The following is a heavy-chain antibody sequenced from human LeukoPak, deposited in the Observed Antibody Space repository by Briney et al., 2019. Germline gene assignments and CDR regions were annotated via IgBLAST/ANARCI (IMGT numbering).Heavy chain of an antibody. CDR3: ARGATVSYHYYHYYMDV. J-gene: IGHJ6*03. CDR1: GGSFSGYY. V-gene: IGHV4-34*01. Sequence: SETLSLTCAVYGGSFSGYYWSWIRQPPGKGLEWIGEINHSGSTNYNPSLKSRVTISVDTSKNQFSLKLSSVTAADTAVYYCARGATVSYHYYHYYMDVWGKGTTVTVSS. CDR2: INHSGST. D-gene: IGHD4-17*01.